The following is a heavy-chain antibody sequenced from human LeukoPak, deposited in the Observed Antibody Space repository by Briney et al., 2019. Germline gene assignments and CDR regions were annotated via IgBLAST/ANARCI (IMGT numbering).Heavy chain of an antibody. CDR3: AAQWLTGRVMTA. V-gene: IGHV4-34*01. J-gene: IGHJ5*02. CDR1: GGSFSGHY. Sequence: SETLSLTCAVYGGSFSGHYWSWIRQPPGKGPEWIGEINPSGNINYNPSLKSRVIISVDTSKNQFSLKLKSLTAADTAVYYCAAQWLTGRVMTAWGQGTLVTVSS. CDR2: INPSGNI. D-gene: IGHD6-19*01.